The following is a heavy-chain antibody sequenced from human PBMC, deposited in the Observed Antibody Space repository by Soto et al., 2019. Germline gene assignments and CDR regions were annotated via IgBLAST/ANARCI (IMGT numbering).Heavy chain of an antibody. CDR2: IYHSGST. V-gene: IGHV4-4*02. Sequence: QVQLQESGPGLVKPSGTLSLTCAVSGGSISSSNWWSWVRQPPGKGLEWIGEIYHSGSTNYTPSLQSRVTISVDKSKNQFSLKLSSVTAADTAGYDCARYSRRLDAFDIWGPGTMVTVSS. J-gene: IGHJ3*02. D-gene: IGHD6-13*01. CDR1: GGSISSSNW. CDR3: ARYSRRLDAFDI.